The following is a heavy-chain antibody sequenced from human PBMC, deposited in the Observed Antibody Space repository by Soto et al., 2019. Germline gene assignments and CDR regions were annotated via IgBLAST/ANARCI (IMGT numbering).Heavy chain of an antibody. CDR2: IIPIFGTA. J-gene: IGHJ4*02. Sequence: SVKVSCKASGGTFSSYAISWVRQAPGQGLEWMGGIIPIFGTANYAQKFQGRVTITADKSTSTAYMELSSLRSEDTAVYYCAGYGSSGYYGPLDYWGQGTLVTVSS. CDR3: AGYGSSGYYGPLDY. D-gene: IGHD3-22*01. V-gene: IGHV1-69*06. CDR1: GGTFSSYA.